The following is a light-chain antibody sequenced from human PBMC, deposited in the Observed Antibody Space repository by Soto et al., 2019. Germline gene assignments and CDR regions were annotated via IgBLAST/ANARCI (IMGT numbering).Light chain of an antibody. J-gene: IGKJ1*01. CDR2: GAS. V-gene: IGKV3-15*01. Sequence: EIVMTQSPATLSVSPGERATLSCRASQSVSSNLAWYQQKPGQTPRLLIYGASTRDIGIPARFSGSGSGTEFTLTISSLQSEDFAVYYCQQYNKWLWTFGQGTNVEI. CDR3: QQYNKWLWT. CDR1: QSVSSN.